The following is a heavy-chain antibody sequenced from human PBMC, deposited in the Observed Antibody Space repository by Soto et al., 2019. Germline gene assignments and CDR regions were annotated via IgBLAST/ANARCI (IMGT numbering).Heavy chain of an antibody. Sequence: PGGSLRLSCAASGLTFSSYAMNWVRQAPGKGLEWVSAISGSGGSTYYAESVKGRFTISRDNSKNTLYLQMNSLRAEDTAVYFCAKSPSVVLVPSTLGGNNWFDPWGQGTLVTVS. J-gene: IGHJ5*02. CDR2: ISGSGGST. CDR3: AKSPSVVLVPSTLGGNNWFDP. CDR1: GLTFSSYA. V-gene: IGHV3-23*01. D-gene: IGHD2-15*01.